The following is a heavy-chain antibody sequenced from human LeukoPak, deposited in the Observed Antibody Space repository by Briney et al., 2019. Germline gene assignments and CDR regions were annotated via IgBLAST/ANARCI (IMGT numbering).Heavy chain of an antibody. V-gene: IGHV3-66*01. J-gene: IGHJ4*02. CDR2: IYSGGST. Sequence: GGSLGLSCAASGFTFSSYAMSCVRHAPGKALECVSDIYSGGSTHYADSVRGRFTISRDNSKNTLYLQMNGLRAEDTPVYFCARGLPTTEWQQADPFDSWGQGTLVTVSS. CDR3: ARGLPTTEWQQADPFDS. CDR1: GFTFSSYA. D-gene: IGHD4-17*01.